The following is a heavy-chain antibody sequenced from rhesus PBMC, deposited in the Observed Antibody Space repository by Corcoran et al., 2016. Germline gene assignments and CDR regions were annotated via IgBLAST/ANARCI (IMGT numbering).Heavy chain of an antibody. CDR3: AGRGIAGTGSLDV. CDR2: INTSKGKK. CDR1: GYTFPSFY. Sequence: QVQLVQSGAEVKKPGTSVTLSCKASGYTFPSFYLSWVRPTPGPVLGWMGCINTSKGKKEYAQKCQGRVTRTRDTATSKAYMERNSLRSEDTAVYYCAGRGIAGTGSLDVWGRGLLVTVSS. V-gene: IGHV1S9*01. D-gene: IGHD1-20*01. J-gene: IGHJ5-2*02.